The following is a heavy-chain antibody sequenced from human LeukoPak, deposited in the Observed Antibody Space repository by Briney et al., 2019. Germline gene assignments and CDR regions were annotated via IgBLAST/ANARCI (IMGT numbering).Heavy chain of an antibody. CDR2: ISGSGDST. D-gene: IGHD3-10*01. Sequence: GSLRLSCAASGFTFSSYAMSWVRQAPGKGLEWLAAISGSGDSTYYADSVKGRFTISRDNSKNTLYLHMNRLRADDTAVYYCAKDPYGDTTGSFDYWGQGTLVTVSS. J-gene: IGHJ4*02. CDR3: AKDPYGDTTGSFDY. V-gene: IGHV3-23*01. CDR1: GFTFSSYA.